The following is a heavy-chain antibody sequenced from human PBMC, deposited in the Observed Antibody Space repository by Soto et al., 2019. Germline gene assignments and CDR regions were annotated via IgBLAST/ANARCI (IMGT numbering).Heavy chain of an antibody. CDR3: AKDSTYSSGWYYFDY. V-gene: IGHV3-23*01. J-gene: IGHJ4*02. D-gene: IGHD6-19*01. CDR1: GFTFSSYA. CDR2: ISGSGGST. Sequence: GGSLRLSCAASGFTFSSYAMSWVRQAPGKGLEWVSAISGSGGSTYYADSVKGRFTISRDNSKNTLYLQMNSLRAEDTAVYYCAKDSTYSSGWYYFDYWGQGTLVTVSS.